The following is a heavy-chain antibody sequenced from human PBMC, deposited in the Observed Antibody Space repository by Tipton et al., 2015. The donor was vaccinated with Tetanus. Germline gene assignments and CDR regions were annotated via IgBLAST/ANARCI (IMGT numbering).Heavy chain of an antibody. CDR2: INHSGST. J-gene: IGHJ6*02. CDR1: GGSVSSGSYY. Sequence: TLSLTCTVSGGSVSSGSYYWSWIRQPPGKGLEWIGEINHSGSTNYNPSLKSRVTISVDTTKNQFSLKVSSVTAADTAVYYCARDDYYDGRGLYYYGLDVWGQGTTVTVSS. V-gene: IGHV4-61*01. CDR3: ARDDYYDGRGLYYYGLDV. D-gene: IGHD3-22*01.